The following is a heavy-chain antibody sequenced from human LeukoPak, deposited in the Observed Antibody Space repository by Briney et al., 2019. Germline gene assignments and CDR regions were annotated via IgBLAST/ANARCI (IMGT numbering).Heavy chain of an antibody. V-gene: IGHV1-69*06. D-gene: IGHD4-23*01. CDR3: ARDYGGNGHFDY. CDR1: GGTFSSYA. Sequence: SVKVSFKASGGTFSSYAISWVRQAPGQGLEWMGGIIPIFGTANYAQKFQGRVTITADKSTSTAYMELSSLRSEDTAVYYCARDYGGNGHFDYWGQGTLVTVSS. CDR2: IIPIFGTA. J-gene: IGHJ4*02.